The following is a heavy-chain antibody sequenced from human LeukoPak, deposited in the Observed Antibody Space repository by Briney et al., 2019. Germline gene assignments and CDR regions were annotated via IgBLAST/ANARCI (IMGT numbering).Heavy chain of an antibody. J-gene: IGHJ3*02. CDR2: IWYDGSNK. Sequence: PGRSLTLSCAASGFTFSSYGMHWVRQAPGKGLEWVAVIWYDGSNKYYADSVKGQFTISRDNSKNTLYLQMNSLRAEDTAVYYCAKDMTGTGARAFDIWGQGTMVTVSS. CDR3: AKDMTGTGARAFDI. V-gene: IGHV3-33*06. D-gene: IGHD1-20*01. CDR1: GFTFSSYG.